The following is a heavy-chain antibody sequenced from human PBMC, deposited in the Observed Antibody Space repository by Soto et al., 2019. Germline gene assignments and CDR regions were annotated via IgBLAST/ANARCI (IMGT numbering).Heavy chain of an antibody. D-gene: IGHD3-22*01. Sequence: EVQLVESGGGLVKPGGSLRLSCAASGFTFSSYSMNWVRQAPGKGLEWVSSISSSSSYIYYADSVKGRFTISRDNAKNSLYLQMNSLRAEDTAAYYCARDYYYDSSGYYAGFDYWGQGTLVTVSS. J-gene: IGHJ4*02. CDR2: ISSSSSYI. V-gene: IGHV3-21*01. CDR1: GFTFSSYS. CDR3: ARDYYYDSSGYYAGFDY.